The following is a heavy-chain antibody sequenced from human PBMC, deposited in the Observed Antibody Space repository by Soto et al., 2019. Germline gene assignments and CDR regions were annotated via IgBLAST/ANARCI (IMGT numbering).Heavy chain of an antibody. Sequence: LRLSCIASGFTFTDYYMTWIRQPPGKGLEWVSYIGTSTSSTNYADSVKGRFTVSRDNAKNSMYLQMNSLRADDTAVYYCARGQNNPSYWGQGTLVTVSS. CDR3: ARGQNNPSY. CDR2: IGTSTSST. J-gene: IGHJ4*02. V-gene: IGHV3-11*06. CDR1: GFTFTDYY.